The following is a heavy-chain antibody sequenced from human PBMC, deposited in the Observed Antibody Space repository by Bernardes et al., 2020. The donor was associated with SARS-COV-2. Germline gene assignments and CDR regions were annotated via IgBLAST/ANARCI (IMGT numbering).Heavy chain of an antibody. CDR2: INPPSGGT. CDR1: GYTFTGYY. V-gene: IGHV1-2*04. J-gene: IGHJ1*01. CDR3: ARESYSSGAGMNFQH. Sequence: ASVKVSCQASGYTFTGYYMHWVRQPPGQGRAWMGCINPPSGGTNYAQKFPGWVTMTRYTSISTAYMGLSRLRSDDTAVYYWARESYSSGAGMNFQHWGQGTLVTVSS. D-gene: IGHD6-19*01.